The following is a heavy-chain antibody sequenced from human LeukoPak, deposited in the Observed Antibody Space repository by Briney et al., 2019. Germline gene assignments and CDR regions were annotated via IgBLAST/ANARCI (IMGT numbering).Heavy chain of an antibody. CDR1: GFSFSDYG. J-gene: IGHJ2*01. Sequence: GSLGLSCVAPGFSFSDYGVHWVRQAPGKGLEWVAVIWYDGSIKYYADSVKGRFTISRDNSRNTVYLQMNSLRAEDTAVYYCVKGFNWYFDLWGRGTLVTVSS. CDR3: VKGFNWYFDL. CDR2: IWYDGSIK. V-gene: IGHV3-33*06.